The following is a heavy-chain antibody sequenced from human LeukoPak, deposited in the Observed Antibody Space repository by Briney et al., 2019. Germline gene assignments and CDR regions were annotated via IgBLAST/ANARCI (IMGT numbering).Heavy chain of an antibody. V-gene: IGHV3-23*01. J-gene: IGHJ4*02. D-gene: IGHD1-26*01. CDR2: ISGSGDTT. Sequence: GGSLRLSCAASGFTFSSYAMNWVRQAPGKGLEWVSFISGSGDTTYYADSVKGRFTISGDSSKNTLYLQMNSLRAEDTAVYYCAKSRGESRGASNYWGQGTLVTVSS. CDR1: GFTFSSYA. CDR3: AKSRGESRGASNY.